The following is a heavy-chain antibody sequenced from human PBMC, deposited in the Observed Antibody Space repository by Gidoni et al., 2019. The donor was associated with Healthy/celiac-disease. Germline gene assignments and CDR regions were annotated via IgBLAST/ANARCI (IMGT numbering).Heavy chain of an antibody. CDR2: INHSGST. J-gene: IGHJ4*02. Sequence: QVQLQQWGAGLLKPSETLSLTCAVYGGSFSGYYWSWIRQPPGKGLEWIGEINHSGSTNYNPSLKSRVTISVDTSKNQFSLKLSSVTAADTAVYYCARGRRYSYGYHKGPGAFDYWGQGTLVTVSS. D-gene: IGHD5-18*01. CDR1: GGSFSGYY. V-gene: IGHV4-34*01. CDR3: ARGRRYSYGYHKGPGAFDY.